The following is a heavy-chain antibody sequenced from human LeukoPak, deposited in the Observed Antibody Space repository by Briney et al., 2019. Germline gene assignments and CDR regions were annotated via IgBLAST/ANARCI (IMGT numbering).Heavy chain of an antibody. J-gene: IGHJ6*03. V-gene: IGHV4-4*09. CDR2: IYTSGST. CDR1: GGSISSYY. Sequence: SETLSLTCTVSGGSISSYYWSWIRQPPGKGLEWIGYIYTSGSTNYNPSLKSRVTISVDTSKNQFSLKLSSVTAADTAVYYCARNWNYWVLGHTSPYYYYMDVWGKGTTVTVSS. CDR3: ARNWNYWVLGHTSPYYYYMDV. D-gene: IGHD2-2*03.